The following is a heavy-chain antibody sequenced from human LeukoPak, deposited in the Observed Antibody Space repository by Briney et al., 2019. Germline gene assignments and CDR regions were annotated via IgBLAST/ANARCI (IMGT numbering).Heavy chain of an antibody. CDR2: INPNDGDT. J-gene: IGHJ4*02. V-gene: IGHV1-2*02. CDR1: GYTFTDYH. D-gene: IGHD2-2*01. Sequence: ASVKVSCKASGYTFTDYHKHWVRQAPGQGFEWMGWINPNDGDTYYAQKFQGRVTMTRDTSISTAHMEVSRLRSDDTAVYYCARDNFIYCSSTCCLFDYWGQGTLVTVSS. CDR3: ARDNFIYCSSTCCLFDY.